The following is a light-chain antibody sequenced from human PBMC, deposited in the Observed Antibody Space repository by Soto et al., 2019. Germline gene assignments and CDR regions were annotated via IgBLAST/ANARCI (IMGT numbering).Light chain of an antibody. CDR1: QSISSW. J-gene: IGKJ1*01. V-gene: IGKV1-5*01. Sequence: DIQMTQSPSTLSASVGDRVTITCRASQSISSWLAWYQQKPGKAPKLLIYDASSLESGVPSRFGGSGSGSEFTLTISSRQPDYVATYYCQQYNSYSTGTFGQGTKVEIK. CDR2: DAS. CDR3: QQYNSYSTGT.